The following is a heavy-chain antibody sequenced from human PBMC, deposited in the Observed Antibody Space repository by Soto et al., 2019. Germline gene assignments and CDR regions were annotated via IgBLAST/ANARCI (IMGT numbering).Heavy chain of an antibody. J-gene: IGHJ5*02. CDR2: VYYTGTT. V-gene: IGHV4-59*08. CDR3: ARLGGYYHSLDT. Sequence: PLETPSLTCTVSGGPINNYYLTWIPQLPWMGLEWIGYVYYTGTTSYNPSLKSRVTISIDGSKNQISLKLSSVTAGDTAFYYCARLGGYYHSLDTWGQGTLVTVSS. CDR1: GGPINNYY. D-gene: IGHD3-22*01.